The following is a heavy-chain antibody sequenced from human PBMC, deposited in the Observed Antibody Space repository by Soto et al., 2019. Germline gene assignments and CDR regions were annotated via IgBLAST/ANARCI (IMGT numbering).Heavy chain of an antibody. J-gene: IGHJ6*02. D-gene: IGHD6-13*01. CDR3: ATRNGAERNRIAAAGMRYYYYGMDV. V-gene: IGHV1-69*01. CDR1: GGSFSSYA. Sequence: QVQLVQSGAEVKKPGSSVKVSCKASGGSFSSYAISWVRQAPGQGLEWMGGIIPIFGTANYAQKFQGRVTITADESTSTAYMELSSLRSDDTAVYYCATRNGAERNRIAAAGMRYYYYGMDVWGQGTTVTVSS. CDR2: IIPIFGTA.